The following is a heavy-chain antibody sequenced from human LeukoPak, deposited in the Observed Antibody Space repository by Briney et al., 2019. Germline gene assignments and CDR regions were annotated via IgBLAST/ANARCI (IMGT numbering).Heavy chain of an antibody. V-gene: IGHV1-69*05. CDR2: IIPIFGTA. CDR1: GGTFSSYA. Sequence: HWASVKVSCKASGGTFSSYAISWVRQAPGQGLEWMGGIIPIFGTANYAQKFQGRVTITTDESTSTAYMELSSLRSEDTAVYYCATVGPGIAAAHYYYGMDVWGQGTTVTVSS. J-gene: IGHJ6*02. CDR3: ATVGPGIAAAHYYYGMDV. D-gene: IGHD6-13*01.